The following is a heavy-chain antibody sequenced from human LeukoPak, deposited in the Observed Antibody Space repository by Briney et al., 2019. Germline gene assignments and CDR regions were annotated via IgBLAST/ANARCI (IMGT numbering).Heavy chain of an antibody. CDR3: ARDNGYKRYFDY. CDR2: ISYDGSNK. D-gene: IGHD5-24*01. J-gene: IGHJ4*02. CDR1: GFTLSSYA. Sequence: PGGSLRLSCAAFGFTLSSYAMHWVRQAPGKGLEWVALISYDGSNKYYADSVKGRFTISRDNSKNTLYPQVNSLRAEDTAVYYCARDNGYKRYFDYWGQGTLVTVSS. V-gene: IGHV3-30*04.